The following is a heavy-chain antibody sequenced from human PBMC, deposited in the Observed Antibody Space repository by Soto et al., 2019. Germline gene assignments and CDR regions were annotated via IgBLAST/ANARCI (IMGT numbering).Heavy chain of an antibody. CDR3: ARGDWWLFDY. V-gene: IGHV1-3*05. CDR2: INAGNGNT. Sequence: QVQLVQSGAEEKKPGASVKVSCKASGYTFTSYAIPWVRQAPGQRLEWMGWINAGNGNTKYSQKFQGRVTITRDKCASTAYMELSSLKSVDTAVYYCARGDWWLFDYWGQGTLVTVSS. CDR1: GYTFTSYA. D-gene: IGHD2-8*02. J-gene: IGHJ4*02.